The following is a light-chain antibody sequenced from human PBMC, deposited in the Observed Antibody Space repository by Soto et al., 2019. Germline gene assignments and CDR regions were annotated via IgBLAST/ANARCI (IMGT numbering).Light chain of an antibody. CDR1: QGVTTN. Sequence: EMVITQAPATLSVSPAERATLSCRAGQGVTTNFAWYQQKSGQSPRLLIYDVSIRATGVPARFSATGSETDFTLTISCLQSEDSAVYFCQQDNNWPFSFGQGTRLEI. CDR3: QQDNNWPFS. V-gene: IGKV3-15*01. J-gene: IGKJ5*01. CDR2: DVS.